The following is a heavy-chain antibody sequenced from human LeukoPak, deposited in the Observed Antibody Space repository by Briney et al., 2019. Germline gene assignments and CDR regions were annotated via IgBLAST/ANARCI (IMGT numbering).Heavy chain of an antibody. CDR2: IFYAGDT. D-gene: IGHD1-26*01. CDR3: ATWDSGRYSQIDN. J-gene: IGHJ4*02. CDR1: GGSVDSSSYY. V-gene: IGHV4-39*01. Sequence: SETLSLTCTVSGGSVDSSSYYWGWVRQSPGRGLVCIGTIFYAGDTYYNPSLESRVTMSVDTSKNQFSLKLTSVTAADTAVYYCATWDSGRYSQIDNWGQGTLVTVSS.